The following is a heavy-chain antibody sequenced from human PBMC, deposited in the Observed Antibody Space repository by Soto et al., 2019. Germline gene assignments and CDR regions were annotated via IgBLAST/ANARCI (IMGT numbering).Heavy chain of an antibody. J-gene: IGHJ4*02. CDR3: ARHHAIEEFDY. Sequence: QVQQVQSGAEVKKPGSSVKVSCKASGGTFSSYTISWVRQAPGQGLEWMGRIIPILGIANYAQKFQGRVTITADKSTSTAYMELSSLRSEDTAVYYCARHHAIEEFDYWGQGTLVTVSS. D-gene: IGHD3-22*01. V-gene: IGHV1-69*02. CDR2: IIPILGIA. CDR1: GGTFSSYT.